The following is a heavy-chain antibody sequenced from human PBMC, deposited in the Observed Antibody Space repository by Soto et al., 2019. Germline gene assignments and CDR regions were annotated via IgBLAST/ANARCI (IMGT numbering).Heavy chain of an antibody. CDR1: GFSFNSYG. D-gene: IGHD2-8*01. CDR2: IWYDGSNK. CDR3: ARGTRDGPDV. J-gene: IGHJ6*02. V-gene: IGHV3-33*01. Sequence: QVQLVESGGGVVQPGRSLRLSCAASGFSFNSYGMHWVREAPGKGLEWVVFIWYDGSNKYYADSVKGRFTISRDNSKNTLYLQMNSLRAEDTAVYYCARGTRDGPDVWGQGTTVTVSS.